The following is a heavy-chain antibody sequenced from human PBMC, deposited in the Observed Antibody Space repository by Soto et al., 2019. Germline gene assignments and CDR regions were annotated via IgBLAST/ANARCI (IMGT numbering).Heavy chain of an antibody. V-gene: IGHV3-23*01. Sequence: GGSLRLSCAASGFTFSSYAMSWVRQAPGKGLEWVSAISGSGGSTYYADSVKGRFTISRDNSKNTLHLQMNSLRAEDTAVYYCAKDYSYYDSSGYDAFDIWGQGTMVTVSS. D-gene: IGHD3-22*01. CDR1: GFTFSSYA. CDR3: AKDYSYYDSSGYDAFDI. CDR2: ISGSGGST. J-gene: IGHJ3*02.